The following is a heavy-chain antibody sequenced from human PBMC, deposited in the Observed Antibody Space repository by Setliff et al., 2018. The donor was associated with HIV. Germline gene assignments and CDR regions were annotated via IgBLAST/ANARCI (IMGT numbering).Heavy chain of an antibody. CDR1: EFTFSSYS. CDR3: AKEISAAAGTVYMDV. J-gene: IGHJ6*03. CDR2: ISSSSSSTI. V-gene: IGHV3-48*01. D-gene: IGHD6-13*01. Sequence: LRLSCAASEFTFSSYSMNWVRQAPGKGLGWVSYISSSSSSTIYYADSVKGRFTISRDNAKNSLYLQMNSLRAEDTAVYYCAKEISAAAGTVYMDVWGKGTTVTVSS.